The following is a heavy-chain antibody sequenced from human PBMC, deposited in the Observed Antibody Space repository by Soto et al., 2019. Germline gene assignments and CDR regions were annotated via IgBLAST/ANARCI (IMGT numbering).Heavy chain of an antibody. Sequence: GGSLRLSCAASGFTFSSYAMSWVRQAPGKGLEWVSAISGSGGSTYYADSVKGRFTISRDNSKNTLYLQMNSLRAEDTAVYYCAKVYCSSTSCYRVDYWGQGTLVTVSS. CDR1: GFTFSSYA. V-gene: IGHV3-23*01. CDR2: ISGSGGST. J-gene: IGHJ4*02. D-gene: IGHD2-2*02. CDR3: AKVYCSSTSCYRVDY.